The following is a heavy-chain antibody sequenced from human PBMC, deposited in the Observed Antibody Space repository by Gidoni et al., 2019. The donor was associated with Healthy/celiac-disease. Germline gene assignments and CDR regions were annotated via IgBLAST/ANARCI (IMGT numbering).Heavy chain of an antibody. Sequence: QVQLQESGPGLVQPSETLSLPCPVSGGSISSYSWSWIRQPPGKGLEWIGYIYYSGSTNYNPALKSRVTISVDTSKNQFSLKLSSVTAADTAVYYGARLEGDYGDYRNAFDIWGQGTMVTVSS. V-gene: IGHV4-59*08. CDR3: ARLEGDYGDYRNAFDI. CDR2: IYYSGST. J-gene: IGHJ3*02. D-gene: IGHD4-17*01. CDR1: GGSISSYS.